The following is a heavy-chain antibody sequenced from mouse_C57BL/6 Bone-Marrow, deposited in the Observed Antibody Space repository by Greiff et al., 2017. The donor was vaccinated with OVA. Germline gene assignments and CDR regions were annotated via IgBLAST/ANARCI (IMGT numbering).Heavy chain of an antibody. CDR2: IHPSDSDT. CDR1: GYTFTSYW. V-gene: IGHV1-74*01. Sequence: QVQLQQPGAELVKPGASVKVSCKASGYTFTSYWMHWVKQRPGQGLEWIGRIHPSDSDTNYNQQFKGKATLTVDKSSSTAYMQLSSLTSEDSAFYYCAIESVYYYGSSPFAYWGQGTLVTVSA. J-gene: IGHJ3*01. D-gene: IGHD1-1*01. CDR3: AIESVYYYGSSPFAY.